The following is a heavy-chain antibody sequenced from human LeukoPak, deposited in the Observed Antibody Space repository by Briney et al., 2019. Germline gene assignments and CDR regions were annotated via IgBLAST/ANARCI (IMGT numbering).Heavy chain of an antibody. Sequence: ASVKVSCKASGYTFIGYYIHWVRQAPGQGLEWMGRINPTSGGTNSAQKLQGRVTMTSDTSISTAYMELRRLRSDDTAVYYCARSYGDSGNHFNYMDVWGKGTTVTVSS. CDR3: ARSYGDSGNHFNYMDV. CDR2: INPTSGGT. V-gene: IGHV1-2*06. J-gene: IGHJ6*03. D-gene: IGHD4-17*01. CDR1: GYTFIGYY.